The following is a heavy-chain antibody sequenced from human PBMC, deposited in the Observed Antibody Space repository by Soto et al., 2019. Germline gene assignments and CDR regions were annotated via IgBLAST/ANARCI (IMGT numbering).Heavy chain of an antibody. CDR2: INPSGGST. CDR1: DYSFTDYY. J-gene: IGHJ5*01. V-gene: IGHV1-46*01. D-gene: IGHD6-13*01. CDR3: ATAAYSTSWYDF. Sequence: QVQLVQSGAEVKKPGASVKLSCKSSDYSFTDYYIHWVRQAPGQGLEWMGLINPSGGSTSYAQKFQGRVTMTRDTSTSTVYMELSSLRSEDTAVYYCATAAYSTSWYDFWGQGTLVTVAS.